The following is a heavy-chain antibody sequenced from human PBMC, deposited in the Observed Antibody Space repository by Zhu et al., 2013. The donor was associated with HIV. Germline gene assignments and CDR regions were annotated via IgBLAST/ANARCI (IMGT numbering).Heavy chain of an antibody. CDR3: ARDKRGRWLQPYYFDY. V-gene: IGHV1-2*02. CDR1: GYTFTGYY. D-gene: IGHD5-12*01. Sequence: QVQLVQSGAELKKPGASVKVSCKASGYTFTGYYMHWVRQAPGQGLEWMGWINPHSGGTNFAQKFQGRVTMTRDTSTSTAYMELSRLRPDDTAVYYCARDKRGRWLQPYYFDYWGQGALVTVSS. CDR2: INPHSGGT. J-gene: IGHJ4*02.